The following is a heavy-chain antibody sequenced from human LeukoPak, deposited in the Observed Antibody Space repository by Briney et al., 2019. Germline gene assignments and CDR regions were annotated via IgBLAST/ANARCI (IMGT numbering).Heavy chain of an antibody. CDR3: ARGSTVTTIAWFDP. CDR2: IIPIFGTA. J-gene: IGHJ5*02. Sequence: ASVKVSCRASGGTFSSYAISGVRQAPGQGLEWMGGIIPIFGTANYAQKFQGRVTITTDESTSTAYMELSSLRSEDTAVYYCARGSTVTTIAWFDPWGQGTLVTVSS. D-gene: IGHD4-11*01. CDR1: GGTFSSYA. V-gene: IGHV1-69*05.